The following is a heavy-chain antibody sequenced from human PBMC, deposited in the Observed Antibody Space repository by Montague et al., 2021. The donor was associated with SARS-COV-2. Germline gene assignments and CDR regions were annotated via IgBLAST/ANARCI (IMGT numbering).Heavy chain of an antibody. CDR1: GGSISSSSYY. CDR3: ARVPYRLLFVPRYYGMDV. V-gene: IGHV4-39*07. D-gene: IGHD2-2*01. CDR2: VYYSGST. J-gene: IGHJ6*02. Sequence: SETLSLTCTVSGGSISSSSYYWGWIRQPPGKGLEWIGSVYYSGSTYYNPSLKSRVTISVDTSKNQFSLKLNSATAADTAVYYCARVPYRLLFVPRYYGMDVWGQGTTVTVSS.